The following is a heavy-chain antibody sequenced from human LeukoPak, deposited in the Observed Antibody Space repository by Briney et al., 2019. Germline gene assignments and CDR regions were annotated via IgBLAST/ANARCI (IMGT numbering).Heavy chain of an antibody. J-gene: IGHJ3*02. D-gene: IGHD3-22*01. CDR2: VNPNNGAT. CDR3: ARDFYDSGRGAFVI. V-gene: IGHV1-2*02. Sequence: ASVKVSCKASGYTFTSCYMHWVRQAPGQGLEWMGWVNPNNGATLYAQKFQGRVSMTRDTSISTAYMELSGLTSDDTAIYYCARDFYDSGRGAFVIWGQGTTVTVSS. CDR1: GYTFTSCY.